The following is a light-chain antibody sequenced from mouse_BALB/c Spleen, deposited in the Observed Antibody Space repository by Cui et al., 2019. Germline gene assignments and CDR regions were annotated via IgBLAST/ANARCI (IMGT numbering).Light chain of an antibody. CDR2: WTS. Sequence: IVMTQSPSSLTVAAGKKVTISCKASQRLLNSGKHESYLTWYQQKPGQPPKLLIYWTSTRESGVPDRFRGSGSGTDFTLTISSVQAEDLAVYYCQNDYSYPYTFGGGTKLEIK. V-gene: IGKV8-19*01. CDR1: QRLLNSGKHESY. J-gene: IGKJ2*01. CDR3: QNDYSYPYT.